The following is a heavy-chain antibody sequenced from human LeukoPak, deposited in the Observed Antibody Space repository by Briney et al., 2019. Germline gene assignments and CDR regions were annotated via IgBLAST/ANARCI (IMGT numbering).Heavy chain of an antibody. CDR2: ISAYNGNT. CDR1: GYTFIRYG. J-gene: IGHJ6*03. Sequence: ASVKDSCKALGYTFIRYGISWVRQAPGQGLEWMGWISAYNGNTNYAQKLQGRVTMTTDTSTSTAYMELRSLTSDDTAVYYCARAPCSGGSCYLTRELRYYYMDVWGNGTTVTVSS. CDR3: ARAPCSGGSCYLTRELRYYYMDV. V-gene: IGHV1-18*01. D-gene: IGHD2-15*01.